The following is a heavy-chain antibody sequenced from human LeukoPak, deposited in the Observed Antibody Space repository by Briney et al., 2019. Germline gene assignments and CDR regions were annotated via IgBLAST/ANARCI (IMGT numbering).Heavy chain of an antibody. Sequence: GGSLRLSCAASGFTFSSYWIHWVRQAPGKGLVWVSRINSEGSSTSYADSVKGRFTISRDNAKNTLYLQMNSLRAEDTAVYYCAALDNGRDYWGQGTLVTVSS. CDR2: INSEGSST. CDR1: GFTFSSYW. V-gene: IGHV3-74*01. CDR3: AALDNGRDY. J-gene: IGHJ4*02. D-gene: IGHD1-14*01.